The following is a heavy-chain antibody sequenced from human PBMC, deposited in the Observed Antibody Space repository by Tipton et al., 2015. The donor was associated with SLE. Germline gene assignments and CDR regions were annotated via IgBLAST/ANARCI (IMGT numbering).Heavy chain of an antibody. V-gene: IGHV3-11*05. J-gene: IGHJ4*02. CDR2: ISSSSSYT. CDR1: GFTFSDYY. Sequence: SLRLSCAASGFTFSDYYMSWIRQAPGKGLEWVSYISSSSSYTNYADSVKGRFTISRDNAKNSLYLQMNSLRAEDTAVYYCAKESLPRAGGYWGQGTLVTVSS. CDR3: AKESLPRAGGY. D-gene: IGHD6-19*01.